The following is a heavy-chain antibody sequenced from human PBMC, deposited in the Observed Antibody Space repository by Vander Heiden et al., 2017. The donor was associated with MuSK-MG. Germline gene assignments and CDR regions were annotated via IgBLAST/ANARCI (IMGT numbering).Heavy chain of an antibody. J-gene: IGHJ5*02. V-gene: IGHV3-30*18. CDR3: AKGGGGAHNWFDP. D-gene: IGHD1-26*01. CDR2: ISYDGSNK. CDR1: GFAFSSYG. Sequence: QVQLVESGGGVVQPGRSLRLSCAASGFAFSSYGMHWVRQAPGKGLEWVAVISYDGSNKYDGDSVKGRFTISRDNSKNTLYLQMNSLRAEDTAVYYCAKGGGGAHNWFDPWGQGTLVTVSS.